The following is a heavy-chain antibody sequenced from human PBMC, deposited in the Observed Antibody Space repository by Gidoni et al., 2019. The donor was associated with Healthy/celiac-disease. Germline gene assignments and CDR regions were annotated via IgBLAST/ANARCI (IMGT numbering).Heavy chain of an antibody. D-gene: IGHD3-22*01. J-gene: IGHJ3*02. Sequence: QVQLQESGPGLVKPSETLSLTCTVPGSSISSYYWSWIRQPPGKGLEWIGYIYYSGSTNYNPSLKSRVTISVDTSKNQFSLKLSSVTAADTAVYYCARGRVVITFVAFDIWGQGTMVTVSS. CDR3: ARGRVVITFVAFDI. CDR1: GSSISSYY. CDR2: IYYSGST. V-gene: IGHV4-59*01.